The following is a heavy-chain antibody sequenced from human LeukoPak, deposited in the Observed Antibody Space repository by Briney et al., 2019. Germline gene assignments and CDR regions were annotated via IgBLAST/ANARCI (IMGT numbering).Heavy chain of an antibody. J-gene: IGHJ5*02. CDR2: MNPNSGNT. Sequence: GASVKVSCKSSGYTFTSYYMHWVRQATGQGLEWMGWMNPNSGNTGYAQKFQGRVTITRNTSISTAYMELSSLRSEDKAVYYCARGRGRYNWNYRWFDPWGQGTLVTVSS. D-gene: IGHD1-7*01. CDR3: ARGRGRYNWNYRWFDP. CDR1: GYTFTSYY. V-gene: IGHV1-8*03.